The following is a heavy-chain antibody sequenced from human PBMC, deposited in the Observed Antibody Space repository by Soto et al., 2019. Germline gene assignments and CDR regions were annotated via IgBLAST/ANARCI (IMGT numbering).Heavy chain of an antibody. CDR1: GESFSGHS. J-gene: IGHJ5*01. V-gene: IGHV4-34*01. D-gene: IGHD3-22*01. CDR3: STRAYDTNGYYRFDP. Sequence: SETLSLTCAGYGESFSGHSWTWIRQSPGKGLEWIGDINHSGRVNYSPSLKSRVTISLDTSKNQFSLTLSAVTAADTAMYYCSTRAYDTNGYYRFDPWGQGTLVTVSS. CDR2: INHSGRV.